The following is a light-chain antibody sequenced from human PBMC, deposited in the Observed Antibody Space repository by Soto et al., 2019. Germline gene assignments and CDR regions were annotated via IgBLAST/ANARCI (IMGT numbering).Light chain of an antibody. CDR1: QSISID. CDR3: QQYNNWPHT. CDR2: GAS. V-gene: IGKV3-15*01. J-gene: IGKJ4*01. Sequence: EVTMTQSPPTLSVSPGDTATLSGRASQSISIDLSWYQQKPGQAPRLLIYGASNRATGIPARFSVSGSGTDFTLTISSLQSEDFAVYYCQQYNNWPHTFGGGTKVEIK.